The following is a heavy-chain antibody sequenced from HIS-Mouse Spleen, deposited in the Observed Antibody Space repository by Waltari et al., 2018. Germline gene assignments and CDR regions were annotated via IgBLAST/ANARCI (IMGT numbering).Heavy chain of an antibody. CDR3: ARGAYCGGDCYAFDI. D-gene: IGHD2-21*02. Sequence: QVQLVQSGAEVKKPGSSVKVSCKASGGTFSSYASSWVRQAPGQGLEWMGASTPFLCIPNSAQKFQGRFTIPAAQSTSTAYMELSSLRSEDTAVYYCARGAYCGGDCYAFDIWGQGTMVTVSS. J-gene: IGHJ3*02. CDR1: GGTFSSYA. V-gene: IGHV1-69*04. CDR2: STPFLCIP.